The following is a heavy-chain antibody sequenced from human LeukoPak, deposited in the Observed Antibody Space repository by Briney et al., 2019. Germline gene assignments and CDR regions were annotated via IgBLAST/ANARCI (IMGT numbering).Heavy chain of an antibody. CDR2: IRYDGSNK. V-gene: IGHV3-30*02. CDR3: AKDIEGYSYLYYYYMDV. J-gene: IGHJ6*03. CDR1: GFTFSSYG. Sequence: GGSLRLSCAASGFTFSSYGMHWVRQAPGKGLEWVAFIRYDGSNKYYADSVKGRFTISRDNSKNTLYLQMNSLRAEDTAVYYCAKDIEGYSYLYYYYMDVWGKGTTVTVSS. D-gene: IGHD5-18*01.